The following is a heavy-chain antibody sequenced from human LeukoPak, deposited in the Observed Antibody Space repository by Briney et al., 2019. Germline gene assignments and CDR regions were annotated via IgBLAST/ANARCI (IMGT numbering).Heavy chain of an antibody. CDR2: INQDGSEK. CDR3: ARESTAGYNSSWYGFRN. CDR1: GFTFSGYW. J-gene: IGHJ1*01. D-gene: IGHD6-13*01. Sequence: GGSLRLSCAASGFTFSGYWMSLVRQAPGKGLEWVANINQDGSEKYYADSVKGRFTISRDNAKNSLFLQMGSLRVEDTAVYYCARESTAGYNSSWYGFRNWGQGTLVSVSS. V-gene: IGHV3-7*01.